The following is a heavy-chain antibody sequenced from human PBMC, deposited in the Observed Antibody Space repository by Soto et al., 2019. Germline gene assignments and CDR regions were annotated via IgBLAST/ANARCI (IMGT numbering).Heavy chain of an antibody. D-gene: IGHD2-2*01. CDR2: IKEDGSQK. J-gene: IGHJ4*02. CDR3: ARDWGANTSTWGDY. Sequence: EVQLVESGGNLVQPGGSLRLSCAASGFTFSNYWMTWVRQAPGKGLEWVANIKEDGSQKYYVDSVKGRFTISRDNAKNSLYLQMSSLRVEDTAVYFCARDWGANTSTWGDYWGLGTLVAVSS. V-gene: IGHV3-7*05. CDR1: GFTFSNYW.